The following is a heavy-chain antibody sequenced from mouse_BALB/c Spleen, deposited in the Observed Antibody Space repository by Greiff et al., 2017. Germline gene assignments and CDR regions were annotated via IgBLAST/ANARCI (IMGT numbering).Heavy chain of an antibody. CDR1: GISITTGNYR. CDR3: AREDDGYAMDY. V-gene: IGHV3-5*02. J-gene: IGHJ4*01. D-gene: IGHD2-12*01. Sequence: DVQLVESGPGLVKPSQTVSLTCTVTGISITTGNYRWSWIRQFPGNKLEWIGYIYYSGTITYNPSLTSRTTITRDTSKNQFFLEMNSLTAEDTATYYCAREDDGYAMDYWGQGTSVTVSS. CDR2: IYYSGTI.